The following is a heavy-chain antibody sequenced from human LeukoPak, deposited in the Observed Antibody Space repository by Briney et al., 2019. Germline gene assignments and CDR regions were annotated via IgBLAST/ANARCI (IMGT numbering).Heavy chain of an antibody. D-gene: IGHD3-22*01. V-gene: IGHV4-34*01. CDR2: INHSGST. CDR1: GGSFSGYY. CDR3: ARKDRGTMIVH. Sequence: SGTLSLTCAVYGGSFSGYYWSWIRQPPGKGLEWIGEINHSGSTNYNPSLKSRVTISVDTSKNQFSLKLSSVTAADTAVYYCARKDRGTMIVHWGQGTLVTVPS. J-gene: IGHJ4*02.